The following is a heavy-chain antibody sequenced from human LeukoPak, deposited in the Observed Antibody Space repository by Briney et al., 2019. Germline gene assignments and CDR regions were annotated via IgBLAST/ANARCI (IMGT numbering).Heavy chain of an antibody. CDR3: ARDTGPYDSSGYYYGYFDY. CDR2: IYSGGST. V-gene: IGHV3-53*01. Sequence: LSLTCTVSGGSISSGGYYWSWIRQAPGKGLEWVSVIYSGGSTFYADSVKGRFTISRDNSKNTLYLQMNSLRAEDTAVYYCARDTGPYDSSGYYYGYFDYWGQGTLVTVSS. J-gene: IGHJ4*02. CDR1: GGSISSGGYY. D-gene: IGHD3-22*01.